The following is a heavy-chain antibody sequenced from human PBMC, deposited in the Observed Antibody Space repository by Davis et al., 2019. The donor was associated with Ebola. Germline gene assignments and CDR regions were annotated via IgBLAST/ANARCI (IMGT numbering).Heavy chain of an antibody. CDR1: GGSISSYY. J-gene: IGHJ5*02. D-gene: IGHD4-11*01. V-gene: IGHV4-59*06. CDR2: IYYSGST. Sequence: SETLSLTCTVSGGSISSYYWNWIRQHPGKGLEWIGYIYYSGSTYYNPSLKSRVTISVDTSKNQFSLKLSSVTAADTAVYYCARADSTVTTSWFDPWGQGTLVTVSS. CDR3: ARADSTVTTSWFDP.